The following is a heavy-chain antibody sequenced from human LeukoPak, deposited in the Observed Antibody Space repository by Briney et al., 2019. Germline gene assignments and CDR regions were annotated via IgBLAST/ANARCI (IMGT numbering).Heavy chain of an antibody. CDR3: ARHSSRSPSGTTA. V-gene: IGHV4-39*07. CDR1: GGSISINDYF. Sequence: SETLSLTCAVSGGSISINDYFWAWIRQSPGKGLEWIGSVSYRGDTYYNPSLQSRVTISVDTPKNQFSLRLNSVTAADPALYYCARHSSRSPSGTTAWAQGTLVTFSS. CDR2: VSYRGDT. J-gene: IGHJ1*01. D-gene: IGHD1-14*01.